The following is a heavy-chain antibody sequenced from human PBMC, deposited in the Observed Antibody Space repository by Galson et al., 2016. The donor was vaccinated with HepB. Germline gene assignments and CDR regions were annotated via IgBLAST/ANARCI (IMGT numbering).Heavy chain of an antibody. D-gene: IGHD3-10*01. CDR1: GFTFSDYA. V-gene: IGHV3-30*03. Sequence: SLRLSCAASGFTFSDYAFHWVRQAPGKGLEWVALISHDGSDKFYGNSLRGRFTISRHNTENTVSLHLSSLRPEDTATYYSARGGARFADLVYGDHWGQGTLVTVSS. CDR3: ARGGARFADLVYGDH. CDR2: ISHDGSDK. J-gene: IGHJ4*02.